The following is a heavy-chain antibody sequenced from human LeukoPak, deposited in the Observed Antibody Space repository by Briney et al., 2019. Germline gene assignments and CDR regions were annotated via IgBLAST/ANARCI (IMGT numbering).Heavy chain of an antibody. V-gene: IGHV3-74*01. CDR2: IKSDGSNT. CDR1: GFTFSSYW. J-gene: IGHJ4*02. CDR3: ARGQHSSSWD. D-gene: IGHD6-13*01. Sequence: GGSLRLSCAASGFTFSSYWMHWVRQAPGKGLVWVSRIKSDGSNTRYADSVKGRFTIPRDNAKNTLYLQMNNLRAEDTAVYYCARGQHSSSWDWGQGTLVTVFS.